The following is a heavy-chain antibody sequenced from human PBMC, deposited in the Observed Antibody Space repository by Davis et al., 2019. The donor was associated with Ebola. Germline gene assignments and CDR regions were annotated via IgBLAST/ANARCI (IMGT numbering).Heavy chain of an antibody. Sequence: SVKGRFTISRDNSNNMVYLQMNSLRAEDTAVYYCAKALYDSTGYQPFDSWGQGTLVTVSS. CDR3: AKALYDSTGYQPFDS. D-gene: IGHD3-22*01. V-gene: IGHV3-23*01. J-gene: IGHJ5*01.